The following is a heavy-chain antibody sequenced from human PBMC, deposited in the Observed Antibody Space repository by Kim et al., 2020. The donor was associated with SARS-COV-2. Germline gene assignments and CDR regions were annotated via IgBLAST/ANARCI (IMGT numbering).Heavy chain of an antibody. CDR2: LNTRTGNP. V-gene: IGHV7-4-1*02. Sequence: ASVKVSCKASGYTFTSYIMNCVRQAPGQGLEWMGWLNTRTGNPTYAQGFTERFVFSLDTSVSTAYLQISNLKAEDTAVYFCAREVRSGRVDYWGQGTLVT. D-gene: IGHD1-26*01. CDR1: GYTFTSYI. CDR3: AREVRSGRVDY. J-gene: IGHJ4*02.